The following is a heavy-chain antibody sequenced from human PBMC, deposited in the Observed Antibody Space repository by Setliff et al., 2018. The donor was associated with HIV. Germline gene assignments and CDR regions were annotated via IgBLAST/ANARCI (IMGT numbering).Heavy chain of an antibody. CDR2: ISSSGNTM. J-gene: IGHJ4*02. V-gene: IGHV3-11*01. CDR3: AKDSGYEGDHYFDY. Sequence: GSLRLSCAASGFTFSDYYMAWIRQAPGKGLEWISYISSSGNTMYYADSVKGRCTISRDNAKNSLYLQMNSLRAEDTAVYYCAKDSGYEGDHYFDYWGQGTLVTVSS. CDR1: GFTFSDYY. D-gene: IGHD5-12*01.